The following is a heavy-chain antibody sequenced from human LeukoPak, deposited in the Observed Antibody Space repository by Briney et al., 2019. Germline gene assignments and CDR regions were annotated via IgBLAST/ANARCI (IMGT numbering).Heavy chain of an antibody. J-gene: IGHJ4*02. CDR3: ARGYISSAYSGLDY. CDR2: ISGSGDET. D-gene: IGHD3-22*01. CDR1: GFTLSTHA. V-gene: IGHV3-23*01. Sequence: GGSPRLSCAASGFTLSTHAMSWVRQAPGKGLEWVSVISGSGDETFYADSVKGRFTMSTDNAKNTLYLQMNSLRAEDTAVYFCARGYISSAYSGLDYWGQGTLVTVSS.